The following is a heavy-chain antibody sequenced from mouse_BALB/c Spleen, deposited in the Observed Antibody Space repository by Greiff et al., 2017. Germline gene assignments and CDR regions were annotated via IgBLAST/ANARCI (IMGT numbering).Heavy chain of an antibody. CDR1: GYSITSGYY. D-gene: IGHD1-1*01. Sequence: EVQVVESGPGLVKPSQSLSLTCSVTGYSITSGYYWNWIRQFPGNKLEWMGYISYDGSNNYNPSLKNRISITRDTSKNQFFLKLNSVTTEDTATYYCARSLLLRAWFAYWGQGTLVTVSA. CDR2: ISYDGSN. V-gene: IGHV3-6*02. CDR3: ARSLLLRAWFAY. J-gene: IGHJ3*01.